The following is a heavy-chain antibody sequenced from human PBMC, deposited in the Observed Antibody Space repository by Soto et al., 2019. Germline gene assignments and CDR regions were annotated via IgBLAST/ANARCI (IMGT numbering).Heavy chain of an antibody. J-gene: IGHJ4*02. CDR3: ARHASRGYSSSWYFED. D-gene: IGHD6-13*01. CDR2: IYHSGST. Sequence: SETLSLICAVSGYSISSGYYWGWIRQPPGKGLEWIGSIYHSGSTYYNPSLKSRVTIAVDTSKNQFSLKLSSVTAADTAIYYCARHASRGYSSSWYFEDWGQGTQATVSS. CDR1: GYSISSGYY. V-gene: IGHV4-38-2*01.